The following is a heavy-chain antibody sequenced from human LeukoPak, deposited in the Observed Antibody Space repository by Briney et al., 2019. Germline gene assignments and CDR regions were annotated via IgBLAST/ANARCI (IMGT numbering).Heavy chain of an antibody. CDR1: GFTFSSHS. Sequence: GGFLRLSCAASGFTFSSHSMNWVRQAPRKGLEWVSYISSSSSTIYYADSVKGRFPISRDNAKNSLYLQMNSLRAEDTAVYYCARGAYYYEDWGQGTLVTVSS. J-gene: IGHJ4*02. CDR3: ARGAYYYED. D-gene: IGHD3-22*01. V-gene: IGHV3-48*01. CDR2: ISSSSSTI.